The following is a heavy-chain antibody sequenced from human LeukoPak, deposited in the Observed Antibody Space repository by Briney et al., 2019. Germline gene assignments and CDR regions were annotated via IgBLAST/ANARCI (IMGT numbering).Heavy chain of an antibody. CDR2: INLSSGGT. J-gene: IGHJ4*02. CDR3: ARDRGGSYFDY. D-gene: IGHD1-26*01. Sequence: GASVKVSCKASGYTFTGYYMHWVRQAPGQGREWMGWINLSSGGTNHAQKFQGRVTMTRDTSISTAYMELSRLISDDTAVYYCARDRGGSYFDYWGQGTLVTVSS. CDR1: GYTFTGYY. V-gene: IGHV1-2*02.